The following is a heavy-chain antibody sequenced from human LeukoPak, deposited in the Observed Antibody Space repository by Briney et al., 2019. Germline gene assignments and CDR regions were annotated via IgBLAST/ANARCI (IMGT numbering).Heavy chain of an antibody. J-gene: IGHJ4*02. CDR3: ARGYGSGSYYPFDY. CDR2: INHSGGT. CDR1: GGSFSGYY. Sequence: SETLSLTCAVYGGSFSGYYWSWIRQPPGKGLEWIGEINHSGGTNYNPSLKSRVTISVDTSKNQFSLKLSSVTAADTAVYYCARGYGSGSYYPFDYWGQGTLVTVSS. D-gene: IGHD3-10*01. V-gene: IGHV4-34*01.